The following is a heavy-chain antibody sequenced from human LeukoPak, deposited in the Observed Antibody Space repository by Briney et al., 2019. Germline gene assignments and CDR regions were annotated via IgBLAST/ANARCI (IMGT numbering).Heavy chain of an antibody. CDR3: ARGGGGSGSRGRTRNWFDP. D-gene: IGHD3-10*01. CDR2: INHSGST. J-gene: IGHJ5*02. Sequence: SETLSLTCAVYGGSFSGYYWSWIRQPPGKGLEWIGEINHSGSTNYNPSHKSRVTISVDTSKNQFSLKLSSVTAADTAVYYCARGGGGSGSRGRTRNWFDPWGQGTLVTVSS. V-gene: IGHV4-34*01. CDR1: GGSFSGYY.